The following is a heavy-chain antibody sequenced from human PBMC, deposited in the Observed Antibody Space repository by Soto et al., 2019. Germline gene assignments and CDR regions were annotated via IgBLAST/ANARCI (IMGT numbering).Heavy chain of an antibody. CDR1: GDSISYYY. Sequence: PSETLSLTCTVSGDSISYYYWSWIRQPPGKGLEWIGYVYYDGSTNYNPSLESRVTMSIDTSKNQFSLKLSSVIAADTAVYCCARRYCSGGSCYFDYWGQGTLVTVSS. CDR2: VYYDGST. CDR3: ARRYCSGGSCYFDY. D-gene: IGHD2-15*01. J-gene: IGHJ4*02. V-gene: IGHV4-59*08.